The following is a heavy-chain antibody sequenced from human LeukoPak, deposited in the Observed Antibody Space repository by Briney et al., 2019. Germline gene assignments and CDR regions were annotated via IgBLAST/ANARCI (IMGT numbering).Heavy chain of an antibody. J-gene: IGHJ3*02. CDR2: IWYDGSLK. Sequence: GGSLRLSCAASGFTFTNYGMHWVRQAPGTGLEWVALIWYDGSLKYYADSVKGRFTISRDNSKNTLYLQMNSLRAEDTAVYYCARDPGDYYGSGSSDAFDIWGQGTMVTVSS. CDR3: ARDPGDYYGSGSSDAFDI. CDR1: GFTFTNYG. V-gene: IGHV3-33*01. D-gene: IGHD3-10*01.